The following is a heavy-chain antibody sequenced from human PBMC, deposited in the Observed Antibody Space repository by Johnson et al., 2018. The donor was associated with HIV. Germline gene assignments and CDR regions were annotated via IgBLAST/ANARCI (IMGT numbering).Heavy chain of an antibody. CDR1: GFTFSSYA. CDR3: ARDTLGDFVWGSYDAFDI. J-gene: IGHJ3*02. CDR2: MKQDGSEK. V-gene: IGHV3-7*01. Sequence: EVQLLESGGGVVQPGRSLRLSCAASGFTFSSYAMHWVRQAPGKGLEWVANMKQDGSEKYYVDSVKGRFTISRDNTKNSLYLQMNSLRAEDTAVYFCARDTLGDFVWGSYDAFDIWGQGTMVTVSS. D-gene: IGHD3-16*01.